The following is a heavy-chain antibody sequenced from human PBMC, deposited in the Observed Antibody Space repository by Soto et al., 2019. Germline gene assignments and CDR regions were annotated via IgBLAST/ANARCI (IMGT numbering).Heavy chain of an antibody. Sequence: QTTLKESGATLMKPKQTLTLTCTFSWFSLSTTGMNVGWIRQPPGKALEWLALISWVDNKAYNPSLKSRLTVTKDTSKHQVVLTMTNMDPADTATYYCAHRDVYASGWAFDYWGQGSLVTVSS. D-gene: IGHD6-19*01. CDR3: AHRDVYASGWAFDY. J-gene: IGHJ4*02. CDR1: WFSLSTTGMN. V-gene: IGHV2-5*02. CDR2: ISWVDNK.